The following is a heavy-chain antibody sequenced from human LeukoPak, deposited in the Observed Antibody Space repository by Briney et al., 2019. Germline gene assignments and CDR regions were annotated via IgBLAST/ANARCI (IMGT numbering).Heavy chain of an antibody. J-gene: IGHJ4*02. CDR3: ARGGMRRPYDC. CDR2: ISTSSSFI. CDR1: GFTLSYYT. D-gene: IGHD1-14*01. Sequence: GGSLRLSCAASGFTLSYYTMNWVRQAPGKGLEWVSSISTSSSFIHYADSVKGRFTISRDNANNSLYLQMNSLRAEDTALYYCARGGMRRPYDCWGQGALVTVSS. V-gene: IGHV3-21*01.